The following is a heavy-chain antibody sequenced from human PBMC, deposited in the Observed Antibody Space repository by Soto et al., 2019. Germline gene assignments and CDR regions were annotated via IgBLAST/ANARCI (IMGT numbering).Heavy chain of an antibody. CDR2: IIPIFGTA. V-gene: IGHV1-69*13. J-gene: IGHJ4*02. D-gene: IGHD2-21*02. CDR3: ARAPTEAGDCYAFDY. CDR1: GGTFSSYA. Sequence: SVKVSCKASGGTFSSYAISWVRQAPGQGLEWMGGIIPIFGTANYAQKFQGRVTITADESTSTAYMELSSLRSEGTAVYYCARAPTEAGDCYAFDYWGQGTLVTVS.